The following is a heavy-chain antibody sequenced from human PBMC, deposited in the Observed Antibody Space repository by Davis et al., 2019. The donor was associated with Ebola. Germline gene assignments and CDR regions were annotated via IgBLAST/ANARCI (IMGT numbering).Heavy chain of an antibody. V-gene: IGHV1-3*01. CDR3: ARESNAGTGGDY. Sequence: AASVKVSCKASGYTFTSYAMHWVRQAPGQRLEWMGWINAGNGNTKYSQKFQGRVTITADKSTSTAYMELSSLRSEDTAVYYCARESNAGTGGDYWGQGTLVTVSS. J-gene: IGHJ4*02. D-gene: IGHD6-13*01. CDR2: INAGNGNT. CDR1: GYTFTSYA.